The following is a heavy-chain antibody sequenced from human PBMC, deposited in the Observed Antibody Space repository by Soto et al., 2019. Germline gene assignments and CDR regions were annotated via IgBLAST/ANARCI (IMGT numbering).Heavy chain of an antibody. V-gene: IGHV3-48*03. Sequence: EVHLVQSGGGLVQPGGSLRLSFAASGFTFSSYEMHWVRQAPGKGLEWLSYITSSGSIIYYAGSVKGRFTISRDSANHSLYLQMNSLRSEDTAVYYCARRPKDYYYGMDVWGQGTTVTVSS. CDR2: ITSSGSII. CDR1: GFTFSSYE. J-gene: IGHJ6*02. CDR3: ARRPKDYYYGMDV.